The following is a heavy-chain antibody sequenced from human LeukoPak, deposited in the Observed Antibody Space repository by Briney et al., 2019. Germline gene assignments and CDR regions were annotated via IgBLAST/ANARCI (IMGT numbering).Heavy chain of an antibody. CDR2: ISYDGSNK. J-gene: IGHJ4*02. CDR3: ARASGYCSGGSCYSIVGGYYFDY. Sequence: PGRSLRLSRAASGFTFSSYAMHWVRQAPGKGLEWVAVISYDGSNKYYADSVKGRFTISRDNSKNTLYLQMNSLRAEDTAVYYCARASGYCSGGSCYSIVGGYYFDYWGQGTLVTVSS. CDR1: GFTFSSYA. V-gene: IGHV3-30*04. D-gene: IGHD2-15*01.